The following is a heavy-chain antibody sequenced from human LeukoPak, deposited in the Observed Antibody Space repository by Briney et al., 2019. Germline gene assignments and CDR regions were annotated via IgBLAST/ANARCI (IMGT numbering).Heavy chain of an antibody. D-gene: IGHD3-10*01. CDR1: GYTFTSYG. Sequence: ASVKVSCKASGYTFTSYGISWVRQAPGQGLEWKGWISAYNGNTNYAQKLQGRVTMTTDTSTSTAYMELRSLRSDDTAVYYCARASYGSGSYYMEYWGQGTLVTVSS. CDR3: ARASYGSGSYYMEY. J-gene: IGHJ4*02. V-gene: IGHV1-18*01. CDR2: ISAYNGNT.